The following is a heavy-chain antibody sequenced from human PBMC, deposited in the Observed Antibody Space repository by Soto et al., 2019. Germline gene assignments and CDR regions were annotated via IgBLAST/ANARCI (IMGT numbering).Heavy chain of an antibody. CDR1: GYTFASYG. J-gene: IGHJ6*03. CDR2: ISAYNGNT. D-gene: IGHD3-9*01. V-gene: IGHV1-18*01. CDR3: ARDLTGYSGFGYYYYYMDV. Sequence: GASVKVSCKASGYTFASYGISWVRQAPGQGPEWMGWISAYNGNTNYAQKLQGRVTMTTDTSTSTAYVELRSLRSDDTAVYYCARDLTGYSGFGYYYYYMDVWGKGTTVTVSS.